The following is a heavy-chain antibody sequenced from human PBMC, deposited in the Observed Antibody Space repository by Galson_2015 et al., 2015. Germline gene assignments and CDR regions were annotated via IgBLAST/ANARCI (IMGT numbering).Heavy chain of an antibody. V-gene: IGHV3-7*03. CDR2: IKQDGSEK. J-gene: IGHJ4*02. Sequence: SLRLSCAASGFTFSSNWMSWVRQAPGKGLEWVANIKQDGSEKYYVDSVKGRFTISRDNTKNSLYLQMNSLRAEDTAVYYCARDTHDYGDQSFDFWGQGTLVTVSS. CDR1: GFTFSSNW. D-gene: IGHD4-17*01. CDR3: ARDTHDYGDQSFDF.